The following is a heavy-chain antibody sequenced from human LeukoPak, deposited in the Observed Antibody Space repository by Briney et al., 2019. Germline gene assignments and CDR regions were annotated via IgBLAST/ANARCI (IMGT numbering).Heavy chain of an antibody. CDR3: ARLGALHDAFDV. J-gene: IGHJ3*01. V-gene: IGHV4-59*12. Sequence: PSETLSLSCTVSGDSIRSYYWSWIRQPPGKGLEWIGNIHYSGSTKYNSSLKSRVTISVDTSNNQFSLRGTSLTAADTAVYYCARLGALHDAFDVWGQGTLVTVSS. CDR2: IHYSGST. D-gene: IGHD3-16*01. CDR1: GDSIRSYY.